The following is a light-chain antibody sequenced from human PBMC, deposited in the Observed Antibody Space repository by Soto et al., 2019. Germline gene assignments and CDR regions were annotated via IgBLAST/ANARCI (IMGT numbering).Light chain of an antibody. CDR1: SSNLGTHT. J-gene: IGLJ2*01. CDR2: EVT. Sequence: QSALTQPPSASETPGQRVTISCSGSSSNLGTHTVNWYQQVPGTAPKLMLYEVTNRPSGISDRFSGSKSGNTASLTISGLQAEDEADYFCSSYTSSQIVVFGGGTKLTVL. V-gene: IGLV1-44*01. CDR3: SSYTSSQIVV.